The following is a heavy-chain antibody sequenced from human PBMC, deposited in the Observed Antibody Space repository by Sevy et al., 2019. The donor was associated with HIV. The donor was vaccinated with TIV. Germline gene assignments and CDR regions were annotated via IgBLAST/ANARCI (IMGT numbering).Heavy chain of an antibody. D-gene: IGHD3-16*02. CDR1: GFTFSSYS. CDR3: ARARPDYVWGSYRYIFDY. CDR2: ISSSSSYI. V-gene: IGHV3-21*01. Sequence: GGSLRLSCAASGFTFSSYSMNWVRQAPGKGLEWVSSISSSSSYIYYADSVKGRFTISRDNAKNSLYLQMNSLRAEDTAVYYCARARPDYVWGSYRYIFDYLGQGTLVTVSS. J-gene: IGHJ4*02.